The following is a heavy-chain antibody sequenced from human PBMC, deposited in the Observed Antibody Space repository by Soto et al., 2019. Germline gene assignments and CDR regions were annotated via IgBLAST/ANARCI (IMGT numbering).Heavy chain of an antibody. Sequence: EVQLLESGGGLVQPGGSLKLSCAASGFTFSSYAMSWVRQAPGKGLEWVSAISGSGGSTYYADSVKGRFTISRDNSKNTLYLQMNSLRAEDTAVYYCAKDYSYDSSGCDYWRQGTLLTVSS. V-gene: IGHV3-23*01. D-gene: IGHD3-22*01. CDR1: GFTFSSYA. J-gene: IGHJ4*02. CDR3: AKDYSYDSSGCDY. CDR2: ISGSGGST.